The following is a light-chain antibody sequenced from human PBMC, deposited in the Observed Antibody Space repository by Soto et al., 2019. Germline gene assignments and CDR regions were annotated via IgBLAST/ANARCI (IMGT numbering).Light chain of an antibody. J-gene: IGLJ1*01. Sequence: QSALTQPPSASGSPGQSATISCTGTSSDIGGYNYVSWYQQHPGKAPKLMIYEVNKRPSGVPDRFSGSKSGNTASLTVSGLQAEDEADYYCSSYAGSNIFYVFGTGTKVTVL. V-gene: IGLV2-8*01. CDR3: SSYAGSNIFYV. CDR2: EVN. CDR1: SSDIGGYNY.